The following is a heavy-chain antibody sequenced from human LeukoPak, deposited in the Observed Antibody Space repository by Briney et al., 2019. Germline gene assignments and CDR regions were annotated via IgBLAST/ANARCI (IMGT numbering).Heavy chain of an antibody. CDR3: ARHHIVVVPAASHRWGFDY. Sequence: SETLSLTCTVSNGSIITSSYYWGWIRQPPGKGLEWIGYIYYSGSTNYNPSLKSRVTISVDTSKNQFSLKLSSVTAADTAVYYCARHHIVVVPAASHRWGFDYWGQGTLVTVSS. D-gene: IGHD2-2*01. CDR2: IYYSGST. CDR1: NGSIITSSYY. J-gene: IGHJ4*02. V-gene: IGHV4-61*05.